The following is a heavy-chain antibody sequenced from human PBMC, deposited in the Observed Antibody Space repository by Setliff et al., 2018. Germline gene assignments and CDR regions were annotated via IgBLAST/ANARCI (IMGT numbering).Heavy chain of an antibody. D-gene: IGHD3-22*01. CDR3: ARSAWGSSGYYPYYFDY. CDR1: GYSFTSYW. V-gene: IGHV5-51*01. J-gene: IGHJ4*02. Sequence: PGESLKISCKGSGYSFTSYWIGWVRQMPGKGLEWMGIIYPGDSDTRYSPSFKGQVTISADKSISTAYLQWSSLEASDTAMYYCARSAWGSSGYYPYYFDYWGQGTLVTVSS. CDR2: IYPGDSDT.